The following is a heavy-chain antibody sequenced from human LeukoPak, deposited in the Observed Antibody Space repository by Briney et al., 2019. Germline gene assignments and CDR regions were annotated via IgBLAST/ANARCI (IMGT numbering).Heavy chain of an antibody. CDR3: ARLSATYFDY. D-gene: IGHD2/OR15-2a*01. V-gene: IGHV1-18*03. Sequence: ASVKVSCKASGYTFTSYDINWVRQAPGQGLEWMGWISGYNGNTNYAQKFQGRVTMTTDTSTSTVYMELRSLTSDDMAVYYCARLSATYFDYWGQGTLVTVSS. CDR1: GYTFTSYD. J-gene: IGHJ4*02. CDR2: ISGYNGNT.